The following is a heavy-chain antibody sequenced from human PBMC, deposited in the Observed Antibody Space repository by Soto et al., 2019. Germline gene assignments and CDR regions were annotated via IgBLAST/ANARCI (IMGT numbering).Heavy chain of an antibody. Sequence: QPMYVKRIDSGGDSSGQRKYWSWIQQYSGRGLQWIGYIHYSGSTYSNPSLKSRVTLSVDTSKTQFFLKLTSVTAADTAVYYCARAWTATAGWANWFDRWGEGTLVTVSS. V-gene: IGHV4-31*02. CDR3: ARAWTATAGWANWFDR. CDR1: GGDSSGQRKY. D-gene: IGHD6-13*01. J-gene: IGHJ5*02. CDR2: IHYSGST.